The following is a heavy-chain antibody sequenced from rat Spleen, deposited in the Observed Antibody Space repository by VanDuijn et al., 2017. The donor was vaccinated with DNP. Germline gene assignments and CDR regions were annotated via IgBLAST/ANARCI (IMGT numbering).Heavy chain of an antibody. D-gene: IGHD1-5*01. V-gene: IGHV3-3*01. Sequence: EVQLQESGPGLVKPSQSLSLTCSVTGFSITSSHRWNWIRKFPGNKMEWMGYISYSGGTGYNPSLKSRISITGDTSKNQFLLHLNSVTTEDTATYYCARLGTQGFTYWGQGTLVTVSS. CDR3: ARLGTQGFTY. CDR2: ISYSGGT. J-gene: IGHJ3*01. CDR1: GFSITSSHR.